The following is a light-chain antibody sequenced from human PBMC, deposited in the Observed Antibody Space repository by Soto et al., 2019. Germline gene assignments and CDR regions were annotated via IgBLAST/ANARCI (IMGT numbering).Light chain of an antibody. Sequence: QSALTQPASVSGSPGQSITISCTGTSSDVGGYNYVSWYQQHPGKAPKLMIYDVSNRPSGVSNRFSGSKSGNTASLTISGLQAEDEAYYYCSSYTSSPGFGGGTQLTVL. CDR1: SSDVGGYNY. CDR3: SSYTSSPG. V-gene: IGLV2-14*01. J-gene: IGLJ3*02. CDR2: DVS.